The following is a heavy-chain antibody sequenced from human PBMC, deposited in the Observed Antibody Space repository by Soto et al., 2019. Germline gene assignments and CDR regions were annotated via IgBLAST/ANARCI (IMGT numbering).Heavy chain of an antibody. V-gene: IGHV4-31*03. CDR1: GGSISSGGYY. CDR2: IYYSGST. J-gene: IGHJ4*02. D-gene: IGHD6-13*01. CDR3: ARDPGRIAAAGYFDY. Sequence: QVQLQESGPGLVKPSQTLSLTCTVSGGSISSGGYYWSWIRQHPGKGLEWIGYIYYSGSTYYNPSLKSRLTISVDTSKNQFSLKLSSVTAADTAVYYCARDPGRIAAAGYFDYWGQGTLVTVSS.